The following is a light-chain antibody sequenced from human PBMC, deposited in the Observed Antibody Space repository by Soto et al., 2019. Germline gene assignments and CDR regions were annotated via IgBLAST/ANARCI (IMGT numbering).Light chain of an antibody. V-gene: IGLV2-14*01. J-gene: IGLJ2*01. CDR1: SSDVGGYNY. CDR3: SSYTSSSNLGV. Sequence: QSALTQPASVSGSPGQSITISCTGTSSDVGGYNYVSWYQQHPGKAPKLMIYDVSNRPLGVSNRFSGSKSGNTASLTISGLQAEDEADYYCSSYTSSSNLGVFGGGTQLTVL. CDR2: DVS.